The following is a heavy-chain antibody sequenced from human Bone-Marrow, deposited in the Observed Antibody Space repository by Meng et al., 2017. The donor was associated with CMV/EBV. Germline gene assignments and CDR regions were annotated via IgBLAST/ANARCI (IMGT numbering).Heavy chain of an antibody. CDR2: IFYSGNT. D-gene: IGHD5-18*01. V-gene: IGHV4-61*01. J-gene: IGHJ4*02. CDR3: ARDVTPDF. CDR1: GGSVSSGSYY. Sequence: SETLSLTCTVSGGSVSSGSYYWSWIRQPPGKGLEWIGYIFYSGNTKYNPSLEGRVIISVDPSKNQFSLSLTSLTAADTAVYYCARDVTPDFWGQGTLVTVSS.